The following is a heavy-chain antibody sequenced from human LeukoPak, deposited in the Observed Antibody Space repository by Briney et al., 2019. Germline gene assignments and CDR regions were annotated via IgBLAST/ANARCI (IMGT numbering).Heavy chain of an antibody. CDR1: GGTFSSYA. CDR2: IIPILGIA. V-gene: IGHV1-69*04. D-gene: IGHD3-10*01. J-gene: IGHJ4*02. Sequence: SVKVSCKASGGTFSSYAISWVRQAPGQGLEWMGRIIPILGIANYAQKFQGRVTITADKSTSTAYMELSSLRSEDTAVYYCARARRFGRSGSYYTHWGQGTLVTVSS. CDR3: ARARRFGRSGSYYTH.